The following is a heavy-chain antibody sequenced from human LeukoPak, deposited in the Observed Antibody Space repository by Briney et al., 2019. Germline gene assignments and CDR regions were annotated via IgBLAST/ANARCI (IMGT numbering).Heavy chain of an antibody. J-gene: IGHJ4*02. Sequence: GGSLRLSCAASGFTFSSYAMHWVRQAPGKGLEWVAHMKQNGREAYYVDSVKGRFTISRDNAKNSLFLQMNSLRAEDTAVYYCARDATYCLDCWGQGTLVTVSS. CDR1: GFTFSSYA. V-gene: IGHV3-7*03. CDR3: ARDATYCLDC. D-gene: IGHD1-26*01. CDR2: MKQNGREA.